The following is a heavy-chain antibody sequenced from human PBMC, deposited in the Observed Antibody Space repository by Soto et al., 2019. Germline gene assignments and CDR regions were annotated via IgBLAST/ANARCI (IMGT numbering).Heavy chain of an antibody. D-gene: IGHD4-17*01. CDR3: ARSRTVKDAFDI. J-gene: IGHJ3*02. CDR1: GYTFTSYA. V-gene: IGHV1-3*01. Sequence: ASVKVSCKASGYTFTSYAMHWVRQAPGQGLEWMGWINAGNGNTKYSQKFQGRVTITRDTSASTTYMELSSLRSEDTAVYYRARSRTVKDAFDIWGQGTLVTVSS. CDR2: INAGNGNT.